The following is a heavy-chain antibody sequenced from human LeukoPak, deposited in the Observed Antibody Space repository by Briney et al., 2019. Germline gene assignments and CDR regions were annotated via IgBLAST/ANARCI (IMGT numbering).Heavy chain of an antibody. V-gene: IGHV4-59*01. CDR1: GVSISSYY. CDR2: IYYSGST. J-gene: IGHJ3*02. CDR3: ARYIVSYPHDAFDI. Sequence: SETLSLTCTVSGVSISSYYWSWIRQPPGKGLEWIGYIYYSGSTSYNPSLKSRVTISVDTSKKQFSLKLSSVTAADTAFYYCARYIVSYPHDAFDIWGQGSMVTVSS. D-gene: IGHD1-26*01.